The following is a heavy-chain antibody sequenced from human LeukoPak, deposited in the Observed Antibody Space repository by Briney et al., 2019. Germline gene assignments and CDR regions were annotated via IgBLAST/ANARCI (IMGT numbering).Heavy chain of an antibody. CDR2: MYASGNT. Sequence: SETLSLTCTVSGGSISTYYWSWIRQPAGKGLEWIGRMYASGNTNYNPSLKSRVTMSVDTSKNQFSLKLSSVTAADTAVYYCTREEGGSYGLPDYWGQGTLVTVSS. D-gene: IGHD1-26*01. CDR1: GGSISTYY. CDR3: TREEGGSYGLPDY. V-gene: IGHV4-4*07. J-gene: IGHJ4*02.